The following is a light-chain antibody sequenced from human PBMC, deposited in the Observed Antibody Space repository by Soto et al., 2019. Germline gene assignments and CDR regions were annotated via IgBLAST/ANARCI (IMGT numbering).Light chain of an antibody. CDR3: QSYDSSLSAYV. J-gene: IGLJ1*01. V-gene: IGLV1-40*01. CDR1: ISNIGAGYD. Sequence: QSVLAQPPSVCGAPGQKFTISCTGSISNIGAGYDLHWYQQLPGTAPKLLLYGNSNRPSGVPDRFSGSKSGTSASLAITGLQAEDEADYYCQSYDSSLSAYVFGTGTKVTVL. CDR2: GNS.